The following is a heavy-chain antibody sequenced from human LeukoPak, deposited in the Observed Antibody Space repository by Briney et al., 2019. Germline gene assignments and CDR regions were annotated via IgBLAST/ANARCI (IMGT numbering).Heavy chain of an antibody. CDR2: IYYSGST. D-gene: IGHD3-10*01. V-gene: IGHV4-59*08. Sequence: PSETLSLTCTVSGASISSYYWSWIRQPPGKGLEWIGYIYYSGSTNYNPSLKSRVTISVDTSKNQFSLKLSSVTAADTAVYYCASNVLWGDNDYWGQGTLVTVSS. CDR3: ASNVLWGDNDY. J-gene: IGHJ4*02. CDR1: GASISSYY.